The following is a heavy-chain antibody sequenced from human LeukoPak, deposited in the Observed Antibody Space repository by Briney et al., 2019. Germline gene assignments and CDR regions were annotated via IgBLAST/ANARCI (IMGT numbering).Heavy chain of an antibody. CDR1: GFTFGDYA. D-gene: IGHD1-7*01. J-gene: IGHJ5*02. CDR3: GAGLELIRFDP. CDR2: IRSKAYGGTT. V-gene: IGHV3-49*05. Sequence: KPGGSLRLSCTASGFTFGDYAMSWFRQAPGKGLEWVGFIRSKAYGGTTEYAASVKGRFTISRDDSKSIAYLQMNSLKTEDTAVYYCGAGLELIRFDPWGQGTLVTVPS.